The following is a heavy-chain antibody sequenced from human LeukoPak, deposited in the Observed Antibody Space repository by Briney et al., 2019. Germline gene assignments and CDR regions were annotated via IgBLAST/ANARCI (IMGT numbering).Heavy chain of an antibody. CDR2: IKPDGSQK. D-gene: IGHD2-15*01. V-gene: IGHV3-7*01. J-gene: IGHJ3*02. CDR1: GFIFSHYW. Sequence: GGSLRVSCAASGFIFSHYWMSWVRQAPGKGLEWVANIKPDGSQKDYVDSVKGRFTISRDNAKNSLYLQMDSLRAEDTAMYYCAREDMWAFDMWGQGTMVTVSS. CDR3: AREDMWAFDM.